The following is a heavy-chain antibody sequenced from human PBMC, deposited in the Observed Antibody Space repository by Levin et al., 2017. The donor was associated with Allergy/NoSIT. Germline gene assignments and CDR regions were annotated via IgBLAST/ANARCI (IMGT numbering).Heavy chain of an antibody. CDR1: GFTFSSYG. V-gene: IGHV3-30*03. J-gene: IGHJ3*02. Sequence: LSLTCAASGFTFSSYGMHWVRQAPGKGLEWVAVISYDGSNKYYADSVKGRFTISRDNSKNTLYLQMNSLRAEDTAVYYCACATPGGGYDGGAFDIWGQGTMVTVSS. D-gene: IGHD5-12*01. CDR2: ISYDGSNK. CDR3: ACATPGGGYDGGAFDI.